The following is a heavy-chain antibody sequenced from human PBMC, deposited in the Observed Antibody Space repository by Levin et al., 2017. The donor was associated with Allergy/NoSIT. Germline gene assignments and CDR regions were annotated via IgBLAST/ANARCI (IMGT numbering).Heavy chain of an antibody. D-gene: IGHD4-17*01. CDR3: ARIPEYYGDLSYYGMDV. V-gene: IGHV3-53*01. CDR2: IYSGGST. J-gene: IGHJ6*02. CDR1: GFTVSSNY. Sequence: TGGSLRLSCAASGFTVSSNYMSWVRQAPGKGLEWVSVIYSGGSTYYADSVKGRFTISRDNSKNTLYLQMNSLRAEDTAVYYCARIPEYYGDLSYYGMDVWGQGTTVTVSS.